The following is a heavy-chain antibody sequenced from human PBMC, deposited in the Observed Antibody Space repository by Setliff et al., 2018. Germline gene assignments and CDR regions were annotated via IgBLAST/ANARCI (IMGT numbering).Heavy chain of an antibody. CDR1: GGSISGSHYS. V-gene: IGHV4-39*07. D-gene: IGHD3-16*02. CDR2: SDHGGNT. CDR3: RLWSHSYHNDY. J-gene: IGHJ4*02. Sequence: PSETLSLTCSVSGGSISGSHYSWVWMRQPPGKGLEWIGESDHGGNTTIHPSLKSRLTMPVDTSKNQFSLKLTSVTAADTAVYYCRLWSHSYHNDYWGQGTLVTVSS.